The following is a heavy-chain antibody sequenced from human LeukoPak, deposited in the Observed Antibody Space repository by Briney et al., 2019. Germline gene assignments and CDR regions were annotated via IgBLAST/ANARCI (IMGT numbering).Heavy chain of an antibody. V-gene: IGHV3-23*01. CDR1: GFTFSNYW. CDR2: ISGSGGST. Sequence: GGSLRLSCAGSGFTFSNYWMYWVRQAPGKGLVWVSAISGSGGSTYYADSVKGRFTISRDNSKNTLYLQMNSLRAEDTAVYYCAKEMILNYYDSSGYYYEGYYFDYWGQGTLVTVSS. J-gene: IGHJ4*02. CDR3: AKEMILNYYDSSGYYYEGYYFDY. D-gene: IGHD3-22*01.